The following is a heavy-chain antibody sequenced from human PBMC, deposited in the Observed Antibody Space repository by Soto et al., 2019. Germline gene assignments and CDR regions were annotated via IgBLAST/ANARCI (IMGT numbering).Heavy chain of an antibody. CDR1: GFTFSSYS. V-gene: IGHV3-48*02. CDR3: ARDQVSSSSVYYYYYGMDV. Sequence: EVQLVESGGGLVQPGGSLRLSCAASGFTFSSYSMNWVRQAPGKGLEWVSYISSSSSTIYYADSVKGRFTISRDNAKNSLYLQKNSLRDEDTAVYYCARDQVSSSSVYYYYYGMDVWGQGTTVTVSS. CDR2: ISSSSSTI. D-gene: IGHD6-6*01. J-gene: IGHJ6*02.